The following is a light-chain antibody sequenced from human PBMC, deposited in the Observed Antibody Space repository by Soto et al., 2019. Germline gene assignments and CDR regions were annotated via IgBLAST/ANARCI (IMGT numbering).Light chain of an antibody. Sequence: EIVLTQSPATLCVSPGERATLSCRASQSVNQKLGWYQQKPGQAPRLLIYVASYRATGIPARFSGSGSGTEYTLTISNLQAEDFAVYYCQQSNNWPHTFGQGTRLEI. CDR2: VAS. CDR3: QQSNNWPHT. J-gene: IGKJ5*01. V-gene: IGKV3-15*01. CDR1: QSVNQK.